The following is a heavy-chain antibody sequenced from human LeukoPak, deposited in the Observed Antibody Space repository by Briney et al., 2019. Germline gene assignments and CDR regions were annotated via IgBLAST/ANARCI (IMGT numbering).Heavy chain of an antibody. V-gene: IGHV1-2*02. D-gene: IGHD6-19*01. J-gene: IGHJ4*02. CDR3: ARDRSGWLVGTNYFDY. CDR2: INPNTGGT. CDR1: GYTFTGYY. Sequence: GASVKVSCKASGYTFTGYYMHWVRLAPGQGLEWMGWINPNTGGTNYAQKFQGRVTMTSDTSISTAYMELSRLRSDDTAVYYCARDRSGWLVGTNYFDYWGQGTLVTVSS.